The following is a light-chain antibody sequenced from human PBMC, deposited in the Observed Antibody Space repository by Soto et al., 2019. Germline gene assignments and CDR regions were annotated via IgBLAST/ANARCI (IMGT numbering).Light chain of an antibody. CDR1: NSDVGGYNY. Sequence: QLVLTQPASVSGSPGQSITISCTGTNSDVGGYNYVSWYQQHPGKAPKLMVYEVTKRPSGVSNRFSGSKSGNTASLTISGLQAEDEADYYCSSYASSSTLVVFGGGTKLTVL. J-gene: IGLJ2*01. CDR2: EVT. CDR3: SSYASSSTLVV. V-gene: IGLV2-14*01.